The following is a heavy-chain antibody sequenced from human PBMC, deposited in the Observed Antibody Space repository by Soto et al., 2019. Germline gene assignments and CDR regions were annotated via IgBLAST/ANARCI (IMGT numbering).Heavy chain of an antibody. CDR1: GGSISSGGYY. D-gene: IGHD6-19*01. CDR3: ASDRSSGWDQGYGMDV. Sequence: SETLSLTCTVSGGSISSGGYYWSWIRQHPGKGLEWIGYIYYSGSAYYNPSLKSRVTISVDTSKNQFSLKLRSVTAADTAVYYCASDRSSGWDQGYGMDVWGQVSTVTFS. CDR2: IYYSGSA. J-gene: IGHJ6*02. V-gene: IGHV4-31*03.